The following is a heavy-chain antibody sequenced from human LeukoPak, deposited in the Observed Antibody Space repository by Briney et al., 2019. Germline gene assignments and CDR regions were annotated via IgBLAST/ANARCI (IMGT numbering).Heavy chain of an antibody. CDR1: GFTFSNYV. V-gene: IGHV3-23*01. J-gene: IGHJ4*02. CDR3: ATISRSVSYHFDY. Sequence: GGSLRLSCTGSGFTFSNYVMSWVRQAPGKRLEWVSGISDSGDDTDYADSVKGRFTISRDNAKNTLYLQMNSLRAEDTSVYYCATISRSVSYHFDYWGQGTLVTVSS. CDR2: ISDSGDDT. D-gene: IGHD1-26*01.